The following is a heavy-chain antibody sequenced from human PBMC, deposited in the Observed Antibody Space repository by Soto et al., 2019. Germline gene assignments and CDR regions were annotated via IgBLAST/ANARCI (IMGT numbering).Heavy chain of an antibody. CDR2: ISWNSGSI. J-gene: IGHJ4*02. V-gene: IGHV3-9*01. D-gene: IGHD6-6*01. CDR1: GFTFDDYA. Sequence: EVQLVESGGGLVQPGRSLRLSCAASGFTFDDYAMHWVRQAPGKGLEWVSGISWNSGSIGYADSVKGRFTISRDNAKNSLYLQMNSLRAEDTAVYYCAKDTRYMSEQLVYYFDYWGQGTLVTVSS. CDR3: AKDTRYMSEQLVYYFDY.